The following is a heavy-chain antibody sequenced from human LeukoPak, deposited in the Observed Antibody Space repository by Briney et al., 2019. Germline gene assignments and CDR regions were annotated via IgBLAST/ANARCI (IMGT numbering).Heavy chain of an antibody. J-gene: IGHJ4*02. V-gene: IGHV3-15*01. CDR3: TTVGDYDYFDY. CDR2: IKSKTEGGTT. Sequence: PSGTLSLTCGVSGGSISTTNWWSWVRQPPGQGLEWVGRIKSKTEGGTTVYAAPVKGRFTISRDESKNTLYLQMNSLKTEDTAVYYCTTVGDYDYFDYWGQGTLVTVSS. D-gene: IGHD5-12*01. CDR1: GGSISTTNW.